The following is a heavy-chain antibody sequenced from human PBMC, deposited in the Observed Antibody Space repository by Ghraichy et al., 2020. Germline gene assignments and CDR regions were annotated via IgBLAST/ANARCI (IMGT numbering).Heavy chain of an antibody. J-gene: IGHJ6*02. CDR2: INPSGGST. Sequence: ASVKVSCKASGYTFTSYYMHWVRQAPGQGLEWMGIINPSGGSTSYAQKFQGRVTMTRDTSTSTVYMELSSLRSEDTAVYYCARAERCSSTSCYIPGYYYYGMDVWGQGTTVTVSS. CDR1: GYTFTSYY. D-gene: IGHD2-2*02. V-gene: IGHV1-46*01. CDR3: ARAERCSSTSCYIPGYYYYGMDV.